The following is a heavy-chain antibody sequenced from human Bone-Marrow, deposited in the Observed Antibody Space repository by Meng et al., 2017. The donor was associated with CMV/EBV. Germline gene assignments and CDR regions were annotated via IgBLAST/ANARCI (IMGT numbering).Heavy chain of an antibody. CDR1: GGTFSSYA. V-gene: IGHV1-69*12. D-gene: IGHD6-6*01. CDR3: ARDVAARPYIYDY. Sequence: QVQLVQSWAEGKKPGSSVNVSCTASGGTFSSYAISWLRQAPGQGLEWMGGIIPIFGTANYAQKFQGRVTITADESTSTAYMELSSLRSEDTAVYYCARDVAARPYIYDYWGQGTLVTVSS. CDR2: IIPIFGTA. J-gene: IGHJ4*02.